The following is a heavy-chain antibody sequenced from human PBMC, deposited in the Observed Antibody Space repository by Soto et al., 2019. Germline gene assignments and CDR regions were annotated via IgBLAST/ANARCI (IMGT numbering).Heavy chain of an antibody. CDR3: ARVIPRVDAWFDP. J-gene: IGHJ5*02. V-gene: IGHV1-18*01. Sequence: QVQLVQSGAEVKKPGASVKVSCRASGYTFTNFGVTWVRRAPGQGLEWMGWISAYTDTPNYAQKYQGRVTMSIDSSTSTAYMDLRSLTSDDTAVYYCARVIPRVDAWFDPWGQGTLATVS. CDR1: GYTFTNFG. D-gene: IGHD2-2*01. CDR2: ISAYTDTP.